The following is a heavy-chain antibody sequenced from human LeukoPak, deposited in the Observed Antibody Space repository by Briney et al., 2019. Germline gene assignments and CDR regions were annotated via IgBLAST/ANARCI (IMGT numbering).Heavy chain of an antibody. D-gene: IGHD5-18*01. J-gene: IGHJ4*02. V-gene: IGHV4-34*01. Sequence: SETLSLTCAVYGGSFSGYYWSWIRQPPGKGLEWIGEINHSGSTNYNPSLKSRVTISVDTSKNQFSLKLSSVTAADTAVYYCARPLLYSYGPYFDYWGQGTLVTVSS. CDR3: ARPLLYSYGPYFDY. CDR1: GGSFSGYY. CDR2: INHSGST.